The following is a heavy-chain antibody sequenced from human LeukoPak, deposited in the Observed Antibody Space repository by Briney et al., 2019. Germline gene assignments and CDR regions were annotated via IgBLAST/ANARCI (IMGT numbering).Heavy chain of an antibody. Sequence: PSETLSLTCAVYGGSFSGYYWSWIRQPPGKGLEWIGEINHSGSTNYNPSLKSRVTISVDTSKNQFSLKLSSVTAADTAVYYCARGRRGAIAAAGTIDYWGQGTLVTVSS. CDR1: GGSFSGYY. D-gene: IGHD6-13*01. CDR3: ARGRRGAIAAAGTIDY. J-gene: IGHJ4*02. CDR2: INHSGST. V-gene: IGHV4-34*01.